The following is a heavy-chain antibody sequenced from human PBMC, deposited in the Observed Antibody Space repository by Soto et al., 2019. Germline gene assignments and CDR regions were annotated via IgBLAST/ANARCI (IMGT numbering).Heavy chain of an antibody. CDR3: ARDRGDRCSSTSCSSWFDP. CDR2: INPSGGST. CDR1: GYTFTSYY. Sequence: QVQLVQSGAEVKKPGASVKVSCKASGYTFTSYYMHWVRQAPGQGLEWMGIINPSGGSTSYAQKFQGRVTMTRDTSTSTVYMELSSLRSEDTAVYYCARDRGDRCSSTSCSSWFDPWGQGTLVTVSS. J-gene: IGHJ5*02. V-gene: IGHV1-46*03. D-gene: IGHD2-2*01.